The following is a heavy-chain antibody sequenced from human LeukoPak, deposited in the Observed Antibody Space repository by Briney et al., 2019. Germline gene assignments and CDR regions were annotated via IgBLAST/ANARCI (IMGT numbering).Heavy chain of an antibody. CDR3: ARDFISRGALYGY. Sequence: ASVTVSCKASGYTFTSYDINWVRQVAGQGLEWMGWISAQHGQTEYAPNSQDRVTMTTDTYTNTAYMELSRLRSDDTAVYYCARDFISRGALYGYWGQGTLVTVSS. J-gene: IGHJ4*02. D-gene: IGHD2-8*01. V-gene: IGHV1-18*01. CDR1: GYTFTSYD. CDR2: ISAQHGQT.